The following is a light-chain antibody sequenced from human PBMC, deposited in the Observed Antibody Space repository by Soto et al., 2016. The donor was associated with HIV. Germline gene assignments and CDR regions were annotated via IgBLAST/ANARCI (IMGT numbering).Light chain of an antibody. CDR2: KDS. V-gene: IGLV3-25*03. CDR1: ALTKQY. CDR3: QSTDINGSLWV. Sequence: SYELTQPPSVSASPGQTARITCSGDALTKQYVHWYQQKPGQAPLLVIHKDSERPPGIPERLSGSISGTTATLTISGVRAEDEAEYYCQSTDINGSLWVFGGGTKVTVL. J-gene: IGLJ3*02.